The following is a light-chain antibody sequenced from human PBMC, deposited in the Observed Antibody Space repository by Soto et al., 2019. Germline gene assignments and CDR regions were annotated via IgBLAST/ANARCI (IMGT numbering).Light chain of an antibody. CDR3: AAWDDSLHARYV. J-gene: IGLJ1*01. CDR1: SSNIGSNT. V-gene: IGLV1-44*01. Sequence: QSVLTQPPSASGTPGQRVTISCSGSSSNIGSNTVNWYQQLPGTAPKLLIYSNNQRPSGVPDRFSGSKSGTSASLAISGLQSEDEADYYCAAWDDSLHARYVFGTGTKVTVL. CDR2: SNN.